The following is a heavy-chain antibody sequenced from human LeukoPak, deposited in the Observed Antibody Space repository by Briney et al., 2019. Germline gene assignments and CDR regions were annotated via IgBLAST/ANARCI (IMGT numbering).Heavy chain of an antibody. CDR1: GFTFSSYS. CDR3: ARDRLVLGDAFDI. J-gene: IGHJ3*02. Sequence: GGSLRLSCAASGFTFSSYSFTWVRQAPGKGLEWVSSISSSSSYINYADSVEGRFTTSRDNARNSLYLQMNSLTAEDTAVYYCARDRLVLGDAFDIWGQGTMVTVSS. D-gene: IGHD6-6*01. V-gene: IGHV3-21*06. CDR2: ISSSSSYI.